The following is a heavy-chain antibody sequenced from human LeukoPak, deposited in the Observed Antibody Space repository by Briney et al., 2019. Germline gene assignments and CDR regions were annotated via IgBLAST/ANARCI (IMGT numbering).Heavy chain of an antibody. CDR1: GFTFSSYS. CDR3: ARIEMATITDEY. Sequence: GGSLRLSCAASGFTFSSYSMNWVRQAPGKGLEWVSSISSSSSYIYYADSVKGRFTISRDNAKNSLYLQMNSLRAEDTAVYYCARIEMATITDEYWGQGTLVTVSS. V-gene: IGHV3-21*01. CDR2: ISSSSSYI. J-gene: IGHJ4*02. D-gene: IGHD5-24*01.